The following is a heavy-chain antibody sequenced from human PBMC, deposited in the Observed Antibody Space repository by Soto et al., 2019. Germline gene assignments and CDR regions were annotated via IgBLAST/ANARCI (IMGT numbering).Heavy chain of an antibody. CDR3: DKAWGIDY. Sequence: VQLLESGGGLVEPGGSRRLSCAASGFTFSSYTMSWVRQAPGKGLEWVSTISGSGSSTYSADSVKGRFTISRDNSKNTLYLQMNSLRVEDTAIYDCDKAWGIDYWGQGTLVTVSS. CDR1: GFTFSSYT. V-gene: IGHV3-23*01. D-gene: IGHD7-27*01. CDR2: ISGSGSST. J-gene: IGHJ4*02.